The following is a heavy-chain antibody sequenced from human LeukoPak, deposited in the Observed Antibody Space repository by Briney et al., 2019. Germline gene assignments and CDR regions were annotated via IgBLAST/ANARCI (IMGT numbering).Heavy chain of an antibody. CDR2: VYYSGST. D-gene: IGHD3-9*01. Sequence: SETLSLTCTVSGDSLSDYYWNWIRQAPGKGLEWIGYVYYSGSTNYNPSLKSRVTISVDTSKNQFSLKLSSVTAADTAVYYCASGLRYFDLYYWGQGTLVTVSS. J-gene: IGHJ4*02. CDR1: GDSLSDYY. CDR3: ASGLRYFDLYY. V-gene: IGHV4-59*08.